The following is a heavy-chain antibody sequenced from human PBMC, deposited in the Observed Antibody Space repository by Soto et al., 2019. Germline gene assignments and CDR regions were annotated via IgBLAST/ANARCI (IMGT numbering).Heavy chain of an antibody. D-gene: IGHD3-10*01. CDR1: GGSFSGYY. CDR3: ARILFTMVWGVFGLRSLDY. V-gene: IGHV4-34*01. CDR2: INHSGST. Sequence: SETLSLTCAVYGGSFSGYYWSWIRQPPGKGLEWIGEINHSGSTNYNPSLKSRVTISVDTSKNQFSLKLSSVTAADTAVYYCARILFTMVWGVFGLRSLDYWGQGTRVTVSA. J-gene: IGHJ4*02.